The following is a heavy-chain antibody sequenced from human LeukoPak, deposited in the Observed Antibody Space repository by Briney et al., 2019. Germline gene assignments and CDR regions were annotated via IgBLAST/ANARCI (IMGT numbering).Heavy chain of an antibody. V-gene: IGHV3-33*01. D-gene: IGHD1-26*01. CDR3: ARDRVVGATSFDY. J-gene: IGHJ4*02. CDR2: IWYDGSNK. Sequence: GRSLRLSCAASGFTFSSYGMHWVRQAPGKGLEWVAVIWYDGSNKYYADSVKGRFTISRDNSKNTLHLQMNSLRAEDTAVYYCARDRVVGATSFDYWGQGTLVTVSS. CDR1: GFTFSSYG.